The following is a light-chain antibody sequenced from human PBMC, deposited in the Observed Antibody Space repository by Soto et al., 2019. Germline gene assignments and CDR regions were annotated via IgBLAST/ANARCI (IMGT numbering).Light chain of an antibody. CDR2: EVS. V-gene: IGLV2-8*01. J-gene: IGLJ1*01. CDR3: RSYAGSNNLRV. Sequence: QSALTQPPSASGSPGQSVTISCTGTSSDVGGYNYVSWYQQHPGKAPKLMIYEVSYRPSGVPDRFSGSKSGNTASLTVSGLQAEDEADYYCRSYAGSNNLRVFGTGTKLTVL. CDR1: SSDVGGYNY.